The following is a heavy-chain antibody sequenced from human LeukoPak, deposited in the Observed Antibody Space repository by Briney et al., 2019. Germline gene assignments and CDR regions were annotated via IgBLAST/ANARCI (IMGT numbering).Heavy chain of an antibody. CDR3: AREVEEVPAAMGVYYYYYMDV. CDR2: INGDGRRA. J-gene: IGHJ6*03. CDR1: GFTFSSYW. D-gene: IGHD2-2*01. V-gene: IGHV3-74*01. Sequence: GGSLRLSCAASGFTFSSYWMHWVRQAPGKGLVWVSRINGDGRRANYAESVKGRFTISRDNAKNTLYLQMNSLRAEDTAVYYCAREVEEVPAAMGVYYYYYMDVWGRGTSVTVSS.